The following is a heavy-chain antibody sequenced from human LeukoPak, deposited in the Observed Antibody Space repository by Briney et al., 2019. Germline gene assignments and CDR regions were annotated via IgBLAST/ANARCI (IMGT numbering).Heavy chain of an antibody. CDR2: IYYSGST. J-gene: IGHJ4*02. V-gene: IGHV4-59*12. CDR3: ARADCSSTSCYNSLEAYFDY. D-gene: IGHD2-2*02. Sequence: SETLSLTCTVSGGSISSYYWSWIRQPPGKGLEWIGYIYYSGSTNYNPSLKSRVTISVDTSKNQFSLKLSSVTAADTAVYYCARADCSSTSCYNSLEAYFDYWGQGTLVTVSS. CDR1: GGSISSYY.